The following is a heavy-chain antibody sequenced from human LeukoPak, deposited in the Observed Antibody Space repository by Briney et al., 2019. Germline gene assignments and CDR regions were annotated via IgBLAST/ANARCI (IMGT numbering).Heavy chain of an antibody. J-gene: IGHJ6*03. V-gene: IGHV4-39*01. Sequence: SETLSLTCSVSGDSISSRDYYWGWIRQPPGRGLEWIGSIYYSGTTYYNPSLKSRVTISIDASKNQFSLKLNAATAADTGVYYCARPHYYYYYMDVWGKGTTVTISS. CDR2: IYYSGTT. CDR3: ARPHYYYYYMDV. CDR1: GDSISSRDYY.